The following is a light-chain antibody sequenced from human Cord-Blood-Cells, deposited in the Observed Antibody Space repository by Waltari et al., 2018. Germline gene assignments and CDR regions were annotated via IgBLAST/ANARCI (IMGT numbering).Light chain of an antibody. J-gene: IGLJ1*01. Sequence: QSALTQPASVSGSPGQSITISCTGTSSDVGGYNYVSWYQQHPGKAPKLMIYEVSNRPSGVSNRFSGSKSGITASLTISGLQAEDEADYYCSSYTSSSTYVFGTVTKVTFL. CDR1: SSDVGGYNY. V-gene: IGLV2-14*01. CDR3: SSYTSSSTYV. CDR2: EVS.